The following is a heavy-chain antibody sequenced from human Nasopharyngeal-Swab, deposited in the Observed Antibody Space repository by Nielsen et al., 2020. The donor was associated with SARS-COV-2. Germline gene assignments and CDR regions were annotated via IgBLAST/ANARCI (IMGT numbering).Heavy chain of an antibody. CDR3: ASGGAGGVIVTYYFDY. D-gene: IGHD3-16*02. J-gene: IGHJ4*02. CDR2: INAGNGNT. Sequence: WVRQAPGQGFEWMGWINAGNGNTKYSQKFQGRVTITRDTSASTAYMELSSLRSEDTAVYYCASGGAGGVIVTYYFDYWGQGTLVTVSS. V-gene: IGHV1-3*01.